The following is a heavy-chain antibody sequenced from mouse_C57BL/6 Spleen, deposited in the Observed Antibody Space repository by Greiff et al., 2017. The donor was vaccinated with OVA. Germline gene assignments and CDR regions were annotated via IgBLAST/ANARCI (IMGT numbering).Heavy chain of an antibody. D-gene: IGHD1-1*02. CDR1: GYTFTSYW. Sequence: VQLQQSGAELVKPGASVKLSCKASGYTFTSYWITWVKQRPGQGLEWIGDIYPGSGSTNYNEKFKSKATLTVDTASSTAYMLLSSLTSEDSAVYYSAIEGYYGGRDFDYWGQGTTLTVSS. CDR2: IYPGSGST. CDR3: AIEGYYGGRDFDY. V-gene: IGHV1-55*01. J-gene: IGHJ2*01.